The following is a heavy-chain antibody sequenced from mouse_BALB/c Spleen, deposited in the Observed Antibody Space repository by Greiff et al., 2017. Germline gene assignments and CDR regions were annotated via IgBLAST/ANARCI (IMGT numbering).Heavy chain of an antibody. Sequence: EVQLQQSGAELVKPGASVKLSCTASGFNIKDTYMHWVKQRPEQGLEWIGRIDPANGNTKYDPKFQGKATITADTSSNTAYLQLSSLTSEDTAVYYCARSRDSSSYYYAMDYWGQGTSVTVSS. CDR3: ARSRDSSSYYYAMDY. V-gene: IGHV14-3*02. CDR2: IDPANGNT. D-gene: IGHD3-2*01. J-gene: IGHJ4*01. CDR1: GFNIKDTY.